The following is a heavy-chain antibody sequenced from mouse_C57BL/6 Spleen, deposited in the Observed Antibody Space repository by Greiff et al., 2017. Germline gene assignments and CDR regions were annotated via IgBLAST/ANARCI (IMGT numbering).Heavy chain of an antibody. CDR3: GRYGKGDYYAMDY. D-gene: IGHD1-1*02. V-gene: IGHV1-54*01. CDR2: INPGSGGT. Sequence: QVQLQQSGAELVRPGTSVKVSCKASGYAFTNYLIEWVKQRPGQGLEWIGVINPGSGGTNYNEKFKGKATLTADKSSSTAYMQLSSLTSEDSAVYFCGRYGKGDYYAMDYWGQGTSVTVSS. CDR1: GYAFTNYL. J-gene: IGHJ4*01.